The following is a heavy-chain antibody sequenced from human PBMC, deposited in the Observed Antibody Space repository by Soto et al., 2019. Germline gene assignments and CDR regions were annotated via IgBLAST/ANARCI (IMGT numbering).Heavy chain of an antibody. D-gene: IGHD2-21*02. V-gene: IGHV1-69*13. CDR1: GGTFSNHA. CDR2: IIPMFPTA. J-gene: IGHJ6*02. CDR3: ARDDATYCGGDCYRYFYYGMDV. Sequence: SVKVSCKASGGTFSNHAISWVRQAPGQGLEWVGGIIPMFPTADYAQRFQGRVTITADDSTTTIYMELSGLRSEDTAMYYCARDDATYCGGDCYRYFYYGMDVWGQGTTVTVSS.